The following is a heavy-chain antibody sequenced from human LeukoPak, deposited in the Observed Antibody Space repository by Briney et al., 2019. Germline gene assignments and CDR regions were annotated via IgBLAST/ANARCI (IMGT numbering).Heavy chain of an antibody. CDR2: IWYDGSNK. CDR3: AVATKAAFDN. V-gene: IGHV3-33*01. J-gene: IGHJ4*02. Sequence: GRSLRLSCAASGFTFSSYGMHWVRQAPGKGLEWVAVIWYDGSNKYYADSVKGRFTISRDNSKNTLYLQMNSLRAEDTAVYYCAVATKAAFDNWGQGTLVTVSS. D-gene: IGHD5-12*01. CDR1: GFTFSSYG.